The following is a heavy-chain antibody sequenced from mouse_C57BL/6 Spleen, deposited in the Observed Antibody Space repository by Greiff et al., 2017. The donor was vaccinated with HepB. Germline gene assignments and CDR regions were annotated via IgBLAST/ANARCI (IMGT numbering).Heavy chain of an antibody. CDR1: GYSITSGYY. CDR2: ISYDGSN. CDR3: ARGGYGGWFAY. Sequence: ESGPGLVKPSQSLSLTCSVTGYSITSGYYWNWIRQFPGNKLEWMGYISYDGSNNYNPSLKNRISITRDTSKNQFFLKLNSVTTEDTATYYCARGGYGGWFAYWGQGTLVTVSA. J-gene: IGHJ3*01. D-gene: IGHD2-2*01. V-gene: IGHV3-6*01.